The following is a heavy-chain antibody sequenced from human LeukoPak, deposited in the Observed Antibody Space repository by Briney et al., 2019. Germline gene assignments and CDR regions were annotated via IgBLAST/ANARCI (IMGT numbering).Heavy chain of an antibody. Sequence: SETLSLTCTVSGGSISSYYWSWIRQPARKGLEWIGRIYTSGSTNYNPSLKSRVTISVDTSKKHFSLKLSSVTAADTAVYYCARTLHSGWYLGRSSDIWGQGTMVTVSS. CDR2: IYTSGST. CDR1: GGSISSYY. D-gene: IGHD6-19*01. J-gene: IGHJ3*02. V-gene: IGHV4-4*07. CDR3: ARTLHSGWYLGRSSDI.